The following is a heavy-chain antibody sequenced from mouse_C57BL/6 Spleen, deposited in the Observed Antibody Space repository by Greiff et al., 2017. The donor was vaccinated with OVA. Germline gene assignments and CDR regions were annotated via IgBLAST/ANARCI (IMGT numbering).Heavy chain of an antibody. CDR1: GFTFSDYG. CDR2: ISSGSSTI. CDR3: ARGDGNGFDY. D-gene: IGHD2-1*01. Sequence: EVNVVESGGGLVKPGGSLKLSCAASGFTFSDYGMHWVRQASEKGLEWVAYISSGSSTIYYADTVKGRFTISRDNAKNTLFLQMTSLRSEDTAMYYCARGDGNGFDYWGQGTTLTVSS. V-gene: IGHV5-17*01. J-gene: IGHJ2*01.